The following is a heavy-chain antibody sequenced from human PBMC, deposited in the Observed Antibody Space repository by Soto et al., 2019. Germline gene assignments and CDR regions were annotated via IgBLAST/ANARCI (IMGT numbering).Heavy chain of an antibody. V-gene: IGHV4-59*01. CDR1: GGSISSYY. D-gene: IGHD2-15*01. CDR2: IYYSGST. CDR3: AREYVAATEVPYNWFDP. Sequence: QVQLQESGPGLVKPSETLSLTCTVSGGSISSYYWSWIRQPPGKGLEWIGYIYYSGSTNYNPSLKSRVTISVDTSKNQFSLKLSSVTAADTAVYYCAREYVAATEVPYNWFDPWGQGTLVTVSS. J-gene: IGHJ5*02.